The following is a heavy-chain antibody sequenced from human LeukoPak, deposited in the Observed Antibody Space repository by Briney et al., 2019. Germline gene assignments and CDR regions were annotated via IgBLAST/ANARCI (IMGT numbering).Heavy chain of an antibody. V-gene: IGHV3-48*03. D-gene: IGHD6-19*01. CDR3: AREDIRLDYFDY. J-gene: IGHJ4*02. Sequence: PGGSLRLSCAASGFTFSSYEMNWVRQAPGRGLEWGSYISGSGVTMYYADSVKGRFTISRDDAKNSLYLQMNSLRAEDTAVYYCAREDIRLDYFDYWGQGTLVTVSS. CDR2: ISGSGVTM. CDR1: GFTFSSYE.